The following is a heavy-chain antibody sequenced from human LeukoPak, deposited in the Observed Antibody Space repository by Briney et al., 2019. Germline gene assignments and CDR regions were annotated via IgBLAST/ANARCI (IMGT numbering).Heavy chain of an antibody. CDR1: GFTFSKYA. Sequence: PGGSLRLSCAASGFTFSKYAMSWVRQAPGKGLECVSAISGSGGTTFYADSVKGRFTISRDNSKNTLYLQMNSLRAEDTAVYYCAKALNGGKDYWGQGTLVTVSS. CDR2: ISGSGGTT. V-gene: IGHV3-23*01. J-gene: IGHJ4*02. CDR3: AKALNGGKDY. D-gene: IGHD4-23*01.